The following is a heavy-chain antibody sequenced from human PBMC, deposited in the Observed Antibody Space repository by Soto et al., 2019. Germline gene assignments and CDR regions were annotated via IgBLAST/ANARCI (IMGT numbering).Heavy chain of an antibody. Sequence: SETLSLTCTVSGGSISSGGYYWSWIRQHPGKGLEWIGYIYYSGSTYYNPSLKSRVTISVDTSKNQFSLKLSSVTAADTAVYYCAGYWGMAPYFYGMDVWGQGTTVTVSS. CDR2: IYYSGST. D-gene: IGHD2-21*01. V-gene: IGHV4-31*03. CDR3: AGYWGMAPYFYGMDV. J-gene: IGHJ6*02. CDR1: GGSISSGGYY.